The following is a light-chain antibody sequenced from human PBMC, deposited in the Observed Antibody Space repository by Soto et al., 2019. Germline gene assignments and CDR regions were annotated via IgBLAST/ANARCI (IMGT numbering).Light chain of an antibody. Sequence: EIVLTQSPGTLSLSPGETATLSCRASQTVNSDYLAWFQQRPGQAPRLLIFATSRRATDIPDRFSGSGSGTDFTLAISRLEPEDFAVYYCHQFGYSPRTFGQGTKLE. V-gene: IGKV3-20*01. J-gene: IGKJ1*01. CDR3: HQFGYSPRT. CDR1: QTVNSDY. CDR2: ATS.